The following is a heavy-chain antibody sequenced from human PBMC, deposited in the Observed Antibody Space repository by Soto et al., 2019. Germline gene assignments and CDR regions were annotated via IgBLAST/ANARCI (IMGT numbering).Heavy chain of an antibody. V-gene: IGHV5-10-1*01. Sequence: GESLNISCKGSGYSFTSYWISWVRQMPGEGLEWMGRIDPSDSYTNYSPSFQGHVTISADKSISTAYLQWSSLKASDTAMYYCASPGAARPFRWGDDHYYYGMDVWGQGTTVTVSS. CDR2: IDPSDSYT. CDR3: ASPGAARPFRWGDDHYYYGMDV. CDR1: GYSFTSYW. D-gene: IGHD6-6*01. J-gene: IGHJ6*02.